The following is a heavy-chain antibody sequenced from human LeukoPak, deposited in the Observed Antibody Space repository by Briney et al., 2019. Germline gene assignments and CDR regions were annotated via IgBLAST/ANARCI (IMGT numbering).Heavy chain of an antibody. J-gene: IGHJ4*02. D-gene: IGHD5-18*01. CDR1: GYTFTGYY. CDR2: INPNSGGT. Sequence: ASVKVSCKASGYTFTGYYMNWVRQAPGQGLEWLGWINPNSGGTNYAQKFQGRVTMTRDTSISTAYMELSRLKSDDTAVYYCARDSGYSYADDYWGQGTLVTVSS. V-gene: IGHV1-2*02. CDR3: ARDSGYSYADDY.